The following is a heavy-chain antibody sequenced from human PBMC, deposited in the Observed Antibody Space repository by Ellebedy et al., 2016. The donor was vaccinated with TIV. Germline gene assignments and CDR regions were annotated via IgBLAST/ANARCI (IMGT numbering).Heavy chain of an antibody. CDR1: GFTFSSYA. J-gene: IGHJ6*02. CDR2: ISSNGGST. V-gene: IGHV3-64D*06. CDR3: VKGGSGSYHYYYDMDV. Sequence: GESLKISCSASGFTFSSYAMHWVRQAPGKGLEYVSAISSNGGSTYYADSVKGRFTISRDNSKNTLYLQMSSLRAEDTAVYYCVKGGSGSYHYYYDMDVWGQGTTVTVSS. D-gene: IGHD3-10*01.